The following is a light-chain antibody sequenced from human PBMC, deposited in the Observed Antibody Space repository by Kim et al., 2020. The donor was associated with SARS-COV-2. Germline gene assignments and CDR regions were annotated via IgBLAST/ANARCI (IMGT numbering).Light chain of an antibody. CDR2: DVS. CDR3: CSYAGSYVV. Sequence: PGQAVTISCTGTSRDVGGYNYVSWYQQHPGKAPKLMIYDVSKRPSGVPDRFSGSKSGNTASLTISGLQAEDEADYYCCSYAGSYVVFGGGTQLTVL. V-gene: IGLV2-11*01. J-gene: IGLJ2*01. CDR1: SRDVGGYNY.